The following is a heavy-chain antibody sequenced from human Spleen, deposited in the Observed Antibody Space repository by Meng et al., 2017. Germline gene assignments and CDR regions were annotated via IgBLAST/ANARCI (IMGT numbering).Heavy chain of an antibody. CDR2: IDPNNDHT. Sequence: QVQMVQSVPEVKKTGASVKLSCKPSGYTFAAFWIHWLRQAPGQGLEWMGRIDPNNDHTQYAQNFQGRVTMTSDTSISTVYMELNGLRSDDTAVYYCARDEDISAAGKLFGDYWSQGTLVTVSS. CDR1: GYTFAAFW. D-gene: IGHD6-13*01. V-gene: IGHV1-2*06. CDR3: ARDEDISAAGKLFGDY. J-gene: IGHJ4*02.